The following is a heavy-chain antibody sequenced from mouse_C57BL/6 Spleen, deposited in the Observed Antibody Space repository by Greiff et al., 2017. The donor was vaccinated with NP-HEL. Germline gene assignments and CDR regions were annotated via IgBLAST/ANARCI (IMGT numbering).Heavy chain of an antibody. CDR1: GYTFTDYY. J-gene: IGHJ2*01. V-gene: IGHV1-76*01. CDR2: IYPGSGNT. Sequence: VQLQQSGAELVRPGASVKLSCKASGYTFTDYYINWVKQRPGQGLEWIARIYPGSGNTYYNEKFKGKATLTAEKSSSTAYMQLSSLTSEDSAVYFCARKLGHGSGYFDDWGQGTTLTVSS. CDR3: ARKLGHGSGYFDD. D-gene: IGHD4-1*01.